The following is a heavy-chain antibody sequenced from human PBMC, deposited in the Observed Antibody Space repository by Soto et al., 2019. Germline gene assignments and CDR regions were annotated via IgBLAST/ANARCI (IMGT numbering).Heavy chain of an antibody. CDR3: AKDRYVLRFQYGMDV. Sequence: GGSLRLSCAASGFTFSSYGMHWVRQAPGKGLEWVAVISYDGSNKYYADSVKGRFTISRDNSKNTLYLQMNSLRAEDTAVYYCAKDRYVLRFQYGMDVWGQGTTVTVSS. J-gene: IGHJ6*02. CDR1: GFTFSSYG. V-gene: IGHV3-30*18. CDR2: ISYDGSNK. D-gene: IGHD3-3*01.